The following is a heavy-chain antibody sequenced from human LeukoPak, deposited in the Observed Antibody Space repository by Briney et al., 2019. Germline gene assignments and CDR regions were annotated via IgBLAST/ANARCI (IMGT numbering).Heavy chain of an antibody. CDR3: ARDRANSGYERWDYYYYMDV. V-gene: IGHV1-18*01. J-gene: IGHJ6*03. D-gene: IGHD5-12*01. CDR2: ISAYNGNT. CDR1: GYTFTSHG. Sequence: ASVKVSCKASGYTFTSHGISWVRQAPGQGLEWMGWISAYNGNTNYAQKLQGRVTMTTDTSTSTAYMELRSLRSDDTAVYYCARDRANSGYERWDYYYYMDVWGKGTTVTVSS.